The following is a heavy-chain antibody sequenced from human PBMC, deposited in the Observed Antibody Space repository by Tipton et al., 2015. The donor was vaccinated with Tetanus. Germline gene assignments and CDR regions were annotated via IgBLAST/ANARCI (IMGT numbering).Heavy chain of an antibody. D-gene: IGHD6-19*01. CDR1: GFNFSNYW. V-gene: IGHV3-74*01. J-gene: IGHJ5*02. CDR2: ISGDGTST. Sequence: SLRLSCAVSGFNFSNYWMHWVRQVPGKVLMWVSRISGDGTSTSYASSVRGRFTIFRNNAKNTVHLQMSGLRAEDTAVYYCARARVVAGTGGFNPWGQGTLVTVSS. CDR3: ARARVVAGTGGFNP.